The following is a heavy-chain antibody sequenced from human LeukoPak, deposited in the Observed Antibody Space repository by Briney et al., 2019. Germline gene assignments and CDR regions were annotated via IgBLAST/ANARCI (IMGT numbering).Heavy chain of an antibody. CDR2: IYYSGST. V-gene: IGHV4-59*08. CDR1: GVSISSYY. J-gene: IGHJ4*02. Sequence: PSETLSLTCTVSGVSISSYYWSWIRQPPGKGLEWVGYIYYSGSTNYNPSLKSRVTISVDTSKNQFSLKLSSVTAADAAVYYCARASGSGWPDYWGQGTLVTVSS. D-gene: IGHD3-10*01. CDR3: ARASGSGWPDY.